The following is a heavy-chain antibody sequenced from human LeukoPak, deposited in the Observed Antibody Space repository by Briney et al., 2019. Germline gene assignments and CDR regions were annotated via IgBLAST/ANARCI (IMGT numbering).Heavy chain of an antibody. Sequence: GASVKVSCKASGYTFTSYGISWVRQAPGQGLEWMGWISAYNGNTNYAQKLQGGVTMTIDTSTSTAYMELRSLRSDDTAVYYCARDAREVLLWFGEFFPWGQGTLVTVSS. CDR3: ARDAREVLLWFGEFFP. CDR1: GYTFTSYG. CDR2: ISAYNGNT. D-gene: IGHD3-10*01. V-gene: IGHV1-18*01. J-gene: IGHJ5*02.